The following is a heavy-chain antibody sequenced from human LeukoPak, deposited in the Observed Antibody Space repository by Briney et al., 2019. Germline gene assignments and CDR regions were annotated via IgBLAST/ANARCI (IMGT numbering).Heavy chain of an antibody. V-gene: IGHV4-59*08. CDR1: GSISSYY. Sequence: SETLSLTCTVDGSISSYYWSWIRQAPGRGLEWIGHSYFIGSPNYNPSLKSRVTISVDTPKNQFSLKLSSVTAADTAVYYCAGVRSTVGWRSFDYWGQGILVTVSS. D-gene: IGHD4-23*01. CDR2: SYFIGSP. J-gene: IGHJ4*02. CDR3: AGVRSTVGWRSFDY.